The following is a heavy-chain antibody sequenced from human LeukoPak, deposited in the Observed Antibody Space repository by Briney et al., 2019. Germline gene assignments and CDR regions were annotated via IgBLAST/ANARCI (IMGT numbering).Heavy chain of an antibody. CDR2: INPNSGGT. J-gene: IGHJ4*02. CDR1: GYTFTGYY. Sequence: ASVKVSCKASGYTFTGYYMHWVRQAPGQGLEWMGWINPNSGGTNYAQKFQGRVTMTRDTSISTAYMELSRLRSDDTAVYHSARAKKGIVATFGGGDFGYWGQGTLVTVSS. CDR3: ARAKKGIVATFGGGDFGY. D-gene: IGHD5-12*01. V-gene: IGHV1-2*02.